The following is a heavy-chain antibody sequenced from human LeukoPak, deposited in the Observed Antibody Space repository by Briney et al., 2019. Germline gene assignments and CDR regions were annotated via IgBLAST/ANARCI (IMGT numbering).Heavy chain of an antibody. CDR2: IWYDGSNK. Sequence: GGSLRLSCAASGFTFSSYAMHWVRQAPGKGLEWVAVIWYDGSNKYYADSVKGRFTISRDNSKNTLYLQMNSLRAEDTAVYYCARDYYDSSGYSYYYYGMDVWGQGTTVTVSS. CDR1: GFTFSSYA. V-gene: IGHV3-33*08. J-gene: IGHJ6*02. D-gene: IGHD3-22*01. CDR3: ARDYYDSSGYSYYYYGMDV.